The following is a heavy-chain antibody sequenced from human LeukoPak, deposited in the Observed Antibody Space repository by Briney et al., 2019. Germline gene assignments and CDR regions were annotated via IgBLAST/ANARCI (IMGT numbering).Heavy chain of an antibody. CDR3: ARDYCSGGSCYSDY. CDR1: GFTFSSYE. D-gene: IGHD2-15*01. V-gene: IGHV3-48*03. Sequence: GGSLRLSCAASGFTFSSYEMNWVRQAPGKGLEWVSYISSSGSTICYADSVKGRFTISRDNAKNSLYLQMSSLRAEDTAVYYCARDYCSGGSCYSDYWGQGTLVTVSS. J-gene: IGHJ4*02. CDR2: ISSSGSTI.